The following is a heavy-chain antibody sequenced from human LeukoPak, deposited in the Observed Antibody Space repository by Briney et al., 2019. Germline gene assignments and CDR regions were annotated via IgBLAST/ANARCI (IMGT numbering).Heavy chain of an antibody. CDR3: ARHNIGNRRAFDI. V-gene: IGHV4-38-2*02. J-gene: IGHJ3*02. D-gene: IGHD2/OR15-2a*01. CDR2: IYHSGST. Sequence: SETLSLTCTVSGYYISSGYYWGWIRQPPGKGLEWIGSIYHSGSTYYNPSLKSRVTISVDTSKNQFSLKLSSVTAADTAVYYCARHNIGNRRAFDIWGQGTMVTVSS. CDR1: GYYISSGYY.